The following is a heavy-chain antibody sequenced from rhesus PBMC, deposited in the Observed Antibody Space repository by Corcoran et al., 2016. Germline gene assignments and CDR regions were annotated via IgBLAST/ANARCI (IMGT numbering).Heavy chain of an antibody. CDR2: IYGSGSST. J-gene: IGHJ4*01. CDR3: ARGYSGSYLAFDY. V-gene: IGHV4-169*01. Sequence: QLQLQESGPGLVKPSETLSVTCAVSGGSISSSYWSWIRQAPGKGLEWIGYIYGSGSSTKYNPSLKSRVTRSVDTSKNQFSMKLSAVTAADTAVYYCARGYSGSYLAFDYWGQGVLVTVSS. CDR1: GGSISSSY. D-gene: IGHD3-16*01.